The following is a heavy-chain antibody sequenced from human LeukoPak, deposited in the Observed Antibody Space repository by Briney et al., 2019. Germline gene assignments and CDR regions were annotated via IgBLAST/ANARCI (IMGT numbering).Heavy chain of an antibody. J-gene: IGHJ4*02. CDR1: GGSFSGYY. CDR2: INHSGST. D-gene: IGHD6-13*01. V-gene: IGHV4-34*01. Sequence: PSETLSLTCAVYGGSFSGYYWSWIRQPPGKGLEWIGEINHSGSTNYNPSLKSRVTISVDTSMNQFSLKLSSVTAADTAVYYCARGGQQLGTFDYWGQGTLVTVSS. CDR3: ARGGQQLGTFDY.